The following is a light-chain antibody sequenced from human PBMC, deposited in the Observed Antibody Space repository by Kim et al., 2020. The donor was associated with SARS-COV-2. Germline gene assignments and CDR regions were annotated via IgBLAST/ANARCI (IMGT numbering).Light chain of an antibody. J-gene: IGKJ2*01. CDR2: KAS. Sequence: DITMTQSPSTQSASVGDRVTITCRASQSIGRWLAWYQQKPGKAPKLLIYKASTLESGVPSRFSGSGSGTEFTLTISPLQPDDFATYSCQHYDSHPYTFGQGTKLEI. CDR1: QSIGRW. CDR3: QHYDSHPYT. V-gene: IGKV1-5*03.